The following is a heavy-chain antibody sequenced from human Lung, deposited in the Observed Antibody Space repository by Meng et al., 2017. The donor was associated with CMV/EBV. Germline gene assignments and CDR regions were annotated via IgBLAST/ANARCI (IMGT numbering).Heavy chain of an antibody. V-gene: IGHV1-69*02. CDR2: IIPILNIA. Sequence: SVKVSCKASGGTFNRNTINWVRQAPGQGPEWMGRIIPILNIANYAQSFEDRVTISADKSATTAYMELTNLRSEDTAIYFCAKDGGQNYYDASGLIWYFDLWGRGTLATVSS. J-gene: IGHJ2*01. CDR3: AKDGGQNYYDASGLIWYFDL. D-gene: IGHD3-22*01. CDR1: GGTFNRNT.